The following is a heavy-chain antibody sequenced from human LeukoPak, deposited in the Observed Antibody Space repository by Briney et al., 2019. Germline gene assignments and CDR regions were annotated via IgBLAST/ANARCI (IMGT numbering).Heavy chain of an antibody. V-gene: IGHV3-11*01. D-gene: IGHD5-24*01. Sequence: PGGSLRLSRAASGFTLSDYYMSWIRQAPGTGLEWVSYISSSGSTIYYADSVKGRFTISRDNAKNSLYLQMNSLRAEDTAVYYCARDFRVRDGFLPGYWGQGTLVTVSS. CDR1: GFTLSDYY. CDR3: ARDFRVRDGFLPGY. CDR2: ISSSGSTI. J-gene: IGHJ4*02.